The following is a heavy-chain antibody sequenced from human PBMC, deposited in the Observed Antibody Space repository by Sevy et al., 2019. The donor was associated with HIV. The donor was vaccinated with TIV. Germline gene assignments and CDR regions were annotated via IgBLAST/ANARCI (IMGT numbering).Heavy chain of an antibody. CDR2: INPSGGT. Sequence: ASVKVSCKASGYTFTTYYIHWVRQAPGQGLEWMGIINPSGGTSYSKKSQGRVTMTRDTSTSTVYMEMRSLRSEDTAIYYCARDGARGSGSLLDSWGHGTLVTVSS. CDR3: ARDGARGSGSLLDS. V-gene: IGHV1-46*01. J-gene: IGHJ5*01. D-gene: IGHD3-10*01. CDR1: GYTFTTYY.